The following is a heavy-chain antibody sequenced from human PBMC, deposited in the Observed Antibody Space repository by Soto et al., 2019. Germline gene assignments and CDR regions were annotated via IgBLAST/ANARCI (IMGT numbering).Heavy chain of an antibody. V-gene: IGHV3-30*18. D-gene: IGHD3-16*01. CDR3: AKDILMYYYYYYGMDV. CDR2: ISYDGSNK. J-gene: IGHJ6*02. Sequence: GGSLRLSCAASGFTFSSYGMHWVRQAPGKGLEWVAVISYDGSNKYYADSVKGRFTISRDNSKNTLYLQMNSLRAEDTAVYYCAKDILMYYYYYYGMDVWGQGTTVIVSS. CDR1: GFTFSSYG.